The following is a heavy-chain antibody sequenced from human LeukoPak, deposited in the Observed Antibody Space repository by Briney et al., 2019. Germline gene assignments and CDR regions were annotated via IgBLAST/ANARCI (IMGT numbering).Heavy chain of an antibody. CDR3: ARDGASGYLADY. V-gene: IGHV1-2*02. CDR2: INPNSGGT. Sequence: GASVKVSCKASGYTLTGHYMHWVRQAPGQGLEWMGWINPNSGGTNYAQKFQGRVTMTRDTSISTAYMELSRLGSDDTAVYHCARDGASGYLADYWGQGTLVTVSS. D-gene: IGHD3-3*01. CDR1: GYTLTGHY. J-gene: IGHJ4*02.